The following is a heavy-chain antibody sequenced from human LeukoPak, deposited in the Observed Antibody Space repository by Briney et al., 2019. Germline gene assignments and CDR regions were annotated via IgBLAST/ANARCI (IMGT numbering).Heavy chain of an antibody. J-gene: IGHJ4*02. V-gene: IGHV4-4*02. CDR2: VHLNGRT. CDR3: AREGGFYRPLDY. Sequence: TSETLSLTCDVSGGSISTTNWWTWVRQPPGGGLEWIGEVHLNGRTHYSPSLESRVTMSVDMSENHVSLQLTSVTAADTAVYYCAREGGFYRPLDYSGPGTLVIVSS. CDR1: GGSISTTNW. D-gene: IGHD2/OR15-2a*01.